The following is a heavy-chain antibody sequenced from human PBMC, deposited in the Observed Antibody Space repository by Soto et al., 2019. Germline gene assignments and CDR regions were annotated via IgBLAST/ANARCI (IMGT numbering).Heavy chain of an antibody. D-gene: IGHD3-3*01. J-gene: IGHJ6*02. CDR2: ISGGGGST. CDR3: ATAAKITPRFLEWSPPRNGMDV. V-gene: IGHV3-23*01. CDR1: GFTFSSYA. Sequence: GGSLRLSCAASGFTFSSYAMSWVRQAPGKGLEWVAAISGGGGSTYYADSVKGRFTISRDNSKNTLYLQMNSLRAEDTAVYYCATAAKITPRFLEWSPPRNGMDVWGQGTTVTVSS.